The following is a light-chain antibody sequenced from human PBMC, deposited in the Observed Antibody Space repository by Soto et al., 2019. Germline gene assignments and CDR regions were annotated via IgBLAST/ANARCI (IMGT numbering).Light chain of an antibody. V-gene: IGKV1-5*01. Sequence: IRMTQSPSTLSASVGDRVTITCRASQSISSWLAWYQQKPGKAPYLLISDVSSLERGVPSRFSGSGSGTEFTLTISSMQPDDFATFYCQQYNGYSRTFGQGTKVHIK. CDR3: QQYNGYSRT. J-gene: IGKJ1*01. CDR1: QSISSW. CDR2: DVS.